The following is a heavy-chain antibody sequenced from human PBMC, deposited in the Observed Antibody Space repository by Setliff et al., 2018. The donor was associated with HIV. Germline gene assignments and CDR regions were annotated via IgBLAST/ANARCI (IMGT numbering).Heavy chain of an antibody. CDR1: GFTFSTYH. J-gene: IGHJ4*01. CDR3: AKEWAVAGTGFGDH. V-gene: IGHV3-7*03. CDR2: IKQDGSDK. Sequence: GGSLRLSCAASGFTFSTYHMSWVRQAPGKGLEWVAKIKQDGSDKHYVDSVKGRFTISRDNAENSVHLQMNSLRAEDTALYYCAKEWAVAGTGFGDHWGHGTLVTVSS. D-gene: IGHD6-19*01.